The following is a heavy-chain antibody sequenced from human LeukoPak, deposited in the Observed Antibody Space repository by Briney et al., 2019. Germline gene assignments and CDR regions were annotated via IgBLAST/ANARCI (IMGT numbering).Heavy chain of an antibody. CDR1: GFTFSSYA. D-gene: IGHD5-24*01. Sequence: GGSLTLSCVATGFTFSSYAMHWVRQPPCKGLEWVAVVSSGGSDKYYTDSVKGRFTISRDNCKNTLYLQMNRLKVEDTAMYYWARDDLQMGTVDYWGEGTLVTVYS. V-gene: IGHV3-30-3*01. CDR2: VSSGGSDK. CDR3: ARDDLQMGTVDY. J-gene: IGHJ4*02.